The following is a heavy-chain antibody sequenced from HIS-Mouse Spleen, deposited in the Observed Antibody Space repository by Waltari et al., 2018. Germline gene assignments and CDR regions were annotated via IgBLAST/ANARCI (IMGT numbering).Heavy chain of an antibody. CDR1: GFTFIRSG. CDR3: AKASSGWLDY. Sequence: QVQLVESGGGVVQPGRSLRLSCAASGFTFIRSGMPWVRQAPGKGLEWVAVISYDGSNKYYADSVKGRFTISRDNSKNTLYLQMNSLRAEDTAVYYCAKASSGWLDYWGQGTLVTVSS. J-gene: IGHJ4*02. V-gene: IGHV3-30*18. D-gene: IGHD6-19*01. CDR2: ISYDGSNK.